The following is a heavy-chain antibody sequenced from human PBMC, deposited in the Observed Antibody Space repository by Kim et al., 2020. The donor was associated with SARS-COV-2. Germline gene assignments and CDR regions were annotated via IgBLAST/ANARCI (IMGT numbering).Heavy chain of an antibody. CDR1: GYTFTSYA. V-gene: IGHV7-4-1*02. CDR2: INTNTGNP. D-gene: IGHD6-19*01. CDR3: ARDLDTLPPSGWYNY. J-gene: IGHJ4*02. Sequence: ASVKVSCKASGYTFTSYAMNWVRQAPGQGLEWMGWINTNTGNPTYAQGFTGRFVFSLDTSVSTAYLQISSLKAEDTAVYYCARDLDTLPPSGWYNYWGQGTLVTVSS.